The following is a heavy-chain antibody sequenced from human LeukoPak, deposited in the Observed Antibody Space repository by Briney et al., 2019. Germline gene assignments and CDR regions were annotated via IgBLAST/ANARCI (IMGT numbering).Heavy chain of an antibody. V-gene: IGHV3-21*04. CDR2: ISSSSSYI. D-gene: IGHD3-3*01. CDR1: GFTFSSYS. Sequence: GGSLRLSCAASGFTFSSYSMNWVRQAPGKGLEWVSSISSSSSYIYYADSMKGRFTISRDNAKNSLYLQMNSLRAEDTAVYYCAKGDFWSPFDYWGQGTLVTVSS. J-gene: IGHJ4*02. CDR3: AKGDFWSPFDY.